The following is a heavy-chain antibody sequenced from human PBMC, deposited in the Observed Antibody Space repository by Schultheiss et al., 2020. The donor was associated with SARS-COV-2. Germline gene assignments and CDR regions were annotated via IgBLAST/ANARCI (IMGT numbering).Heavy chain of an antibody. Sequence: SQTLSLTCTVSGGSVSSGSYSWSWIRQPPGKGLEWIGYIYHSGSTYYNPSLKSRVTISVDTSKNQFSLKLSSVTAADTAVYYCARGRGSSSHYYYYYMDVWGKGTTVTVSS. J-gene: IGHJ6*03. CDR2: IYHSGST. D-gene: IGHD6-13*01. V-gene: IGHV4-30-2*01. CDR1: GGSVSSGSYS. CDR3: ARGRGSSSHYYYYYMDV.